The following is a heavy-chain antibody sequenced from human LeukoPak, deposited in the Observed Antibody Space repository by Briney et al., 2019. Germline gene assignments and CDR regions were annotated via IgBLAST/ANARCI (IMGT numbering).Heavy chain of an antibody. CDR1: GFSFTTTY. D-gene: IGHD3/OR15-3a*01. J-gene: IGHJ4*02. CDR3: VRDKGLGRTERFDS. Sequence: PGGSLRLSCGVSGFSFTTTYMTWVRQAPGKGLEWGSLIFGESMTPYAASVNGRFTISRDNSKNTVYLQMNRLRAEDTAMYFCVRDKGLGRTERFDSWGQGTLVTVST. CDR2: IFGESMT. V-gene: IGHV3-53*01.